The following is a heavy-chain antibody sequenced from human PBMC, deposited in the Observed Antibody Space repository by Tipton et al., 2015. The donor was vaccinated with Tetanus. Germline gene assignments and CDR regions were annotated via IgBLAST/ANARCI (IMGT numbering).Heavy chain of an antibody. J-gene: IGHJ4*02. D-gene: IGHD2-21*02. Sequence: QSGPEVKKPGASVKVSCTASGYTFTGNYIHWVRQVPGQRLEWMAWINPNSGGTDFARKFQGRVTVTRDTSISTAYMELSGLRSDARAVYFCARATANSAFDFWGQGPRVTVSS. CDR2: INPNSGGT. CDR3: ARATANSAFDF. V-gene: IGHV1-2*02. CDR1: GYTFTGNY.